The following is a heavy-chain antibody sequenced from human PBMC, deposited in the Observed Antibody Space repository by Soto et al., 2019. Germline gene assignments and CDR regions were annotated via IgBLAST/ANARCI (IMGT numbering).Heavy chain of an antibody. Sequence: ASVKVSCKASGYTLTSYGISWVRQTPGQGLEWMGWISAYNGNTNYAQKLQGRVTMTTDTSTSTAYMELRSLRSDDTAVYYCARGTSDYDFWSGNNWFDPWGQGTLVTVSS. D-gene: IGHD3-3*01. J-gene: IGHJ5*02. CDR3: ARGTSDYDFWSGNNWFDP. CDR2: ISAYNGNT. CDR1: GYTLTSYG. V-gene: IGHV1-18*04.